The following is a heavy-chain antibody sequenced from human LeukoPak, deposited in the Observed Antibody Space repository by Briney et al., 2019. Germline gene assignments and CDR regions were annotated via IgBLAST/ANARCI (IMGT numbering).Heavy chain of an antibody. CDR2: ISSSSSYI. V-gene: IGHV3-21*01. J-gene: IGHJ4*02. CDR3: ATPYDSSGYFFDY. D-gene: IGHD3-22*01. CDR1: GFTFSSYS. Sequence: GGSLRLSCAASGFTFSSYSMNWVRQAPGKGLEWVSSISSSSSYIYYADSVKGRFTISRDNAKNSLYLQMNSLRAEDTAVYYCATPYDSSGYFFDYWGQGTLVTVSS.